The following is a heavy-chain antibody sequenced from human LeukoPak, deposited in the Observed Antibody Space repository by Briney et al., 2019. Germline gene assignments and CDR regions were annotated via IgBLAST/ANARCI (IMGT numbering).Heavy chain of an antibody. J-gene: IGHJ2*01. V-gene: IGHV3-20*04. CDR2: VNWHGSST. Sequence: PGGSLRLSCAASGFTFDDYGMTWVRQAPGKGLEWVAGVNWHGSSTGYGSSVKGRFIISRDTGKNFLYLQMNSLRAEDTAVYYCARGDFGSGAYSHWYFDLWGRGTRVTVSS. CDR3: ARGDFGSGAYSHWYFDL. D-gene: IGHD3-10*01. CDR1: GFTFDDYG.